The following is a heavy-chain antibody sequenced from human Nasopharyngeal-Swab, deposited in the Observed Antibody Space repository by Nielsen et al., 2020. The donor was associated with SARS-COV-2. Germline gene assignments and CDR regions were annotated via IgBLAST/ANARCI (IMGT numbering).Heavy chain of an antibody. CDR2: VSGSGKIT. D-gene: IGHD6-19*01. CDR3: ARGGSGFLHYVFDY. Sequence: GGSLRLSCLASGFTFNNNAMTWVRQAPGKGLEWVSTVSGSGKITYYADSVKGRFTISRDNSKNTLFLQMSSLRDEDTAVYYCARGGSGFLHYVFDYWGQGTLVTVSS. CDR1: GFTFNNNA. J-gene: IGHJ4*02. V-gene: IGHV3-23*01.